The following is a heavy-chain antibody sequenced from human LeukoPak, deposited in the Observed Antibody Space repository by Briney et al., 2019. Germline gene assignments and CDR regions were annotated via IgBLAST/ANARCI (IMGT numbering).Heavy chain of an antibody. Sequence: GGSLRLSCAASGFTFSTYAMSWVRQAPGKGLEWVSSFSGSGGNTYYADSVKGRFTISRDNSKNTLYLQMNSLRAEDTAVCYCAKSGYNRFDYWGQGTLVTVSS. CDR3: AKSGYNRFDY. CDR1: GFTFSTYA. D-gene: IGHD5-24*01. V-gene: IGHV3-23*01. CDR2: FSGSGGNT. J-gene: IGHJ4*02.